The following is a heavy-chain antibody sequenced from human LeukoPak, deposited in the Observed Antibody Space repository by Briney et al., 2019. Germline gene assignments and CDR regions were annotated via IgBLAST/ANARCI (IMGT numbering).Heavy chain of an antibody. Sequence: PGGSLRLSCAASGFTVSSNYMSWVRQAPGKGLEWVSVIYSGGSTYYADSGEGRFTISRDNSKNTRYLQMNSLRAEDTAVYYCARDAPERRNAFDIWGQGTMVTVSS. CDR1: GFTVSSNY. CDR3: ARDAPERRNAFDI. CDR2: IYSGGST. D-gene: IGHD1-1*01. J-gene: IGHJ3*02. V-gene: IGHV3-53*01.